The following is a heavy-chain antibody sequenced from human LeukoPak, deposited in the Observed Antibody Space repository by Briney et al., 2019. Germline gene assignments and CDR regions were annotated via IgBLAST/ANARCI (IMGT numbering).Heavy chain of an antibody. CDR1: GFTFDDYA. Sequence: GGSLRLSCAASGFTFDDYAMHWVRQAPGKGLEWVSGISWNSGSIVYADSVKGRFTISRDNAKNSLYLQMNSLRAEDTALYYCAKDMERITMIVLGGPFAYWGQGTLVTVSS. J-gene: IGHJ4*02. D-gene: IGHD3-22*01. CDR2: ISWNSGSI. CDR3: AKDMERITMIVLGGPFAY. V-gene: IGHV3-9*01.